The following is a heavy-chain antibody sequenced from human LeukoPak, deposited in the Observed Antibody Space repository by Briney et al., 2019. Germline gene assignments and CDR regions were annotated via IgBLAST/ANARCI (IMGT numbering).Heavy chain of an antibody. J-gene: IGHJ4*01. D-gene: IGHD3-22*01. CDR2: INPNNGDT. V-gene: IGHV1-2*02. Sequence: ASVKVSCKASGGTFSSYAISWVRQAPGQGLEWMGWINPNNGDTNYLQKFQGRVTLTSDTSISTAYMELSRLRSDDTAVYYCVRDNYYDNTGYFLEFWGQGTLVTVSS. CDR1: GGTFSSYA. CDR3: VRDNYYDNTGYFLEF.